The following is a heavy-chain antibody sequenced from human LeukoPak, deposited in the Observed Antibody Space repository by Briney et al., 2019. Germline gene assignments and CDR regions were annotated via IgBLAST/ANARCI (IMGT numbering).Heavy chain of an antibody. CDR3: ARLGFVGGWGPFDY. Sequence: PGGSLILSCSASGFTFSSYWMHWVRHAPGKGLVWVSRSNSDGSTTSYADYVEGRITIYRENAKNSLYLQMISLRAEDMAVYYCARLGFVGGWGPFDYWGQGTLVTVSS. D-gene: IGHD6-19*01. J-gene: IGHJ4*02. V-gene: IGHV3-74*01. CDR2: SNSDGSTT. CDR1: GFTFSSYW.